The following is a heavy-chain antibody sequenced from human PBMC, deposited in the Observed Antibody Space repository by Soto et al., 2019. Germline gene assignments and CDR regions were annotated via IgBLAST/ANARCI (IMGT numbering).Heavy chain of an antibody. J-gene: IGHJ4*01. CDR1: GCTVSSNY. CDR3: ARVQRAITIVRGVGVDD. V-gene: IGHV3-53*02. D-gene: IGHD3-10*01. Sequence: EVQMVDTGGGLIQPGGSLRLSGAASGCTVSSNYMSWVRQSPGKGLEWVSVIYSGGSTYYADSVKGRFTISRDDSKNTLYLKMNGLRAEYTVVYYCARVQRAITIVRGVGVDDWGNVTLVTVSS. CDR2: IYSGGST.